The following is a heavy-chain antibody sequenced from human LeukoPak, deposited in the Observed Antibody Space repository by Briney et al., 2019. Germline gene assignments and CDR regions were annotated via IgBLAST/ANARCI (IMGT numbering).Heavy chain of an antibody. J-gene: IGHJ4*02. CDR3: AREGGYCSGGSCRFFDY. CDR2: ISPSSSYI. CDR1: GFTFSSSS. Sequence: TGGSLRLSCAASGFTFSSSSMNWVRQAPGKGLEFVSSISPSSSYIYYADSVKGRFTISRDDAKNSLFLQMNSLRAEDTAVHYCAREGGYCSGGSCRFFDYWGQGTLVTVSS. D-gene: IGHD2-15*01. V-gene: IGHV3-21*06.